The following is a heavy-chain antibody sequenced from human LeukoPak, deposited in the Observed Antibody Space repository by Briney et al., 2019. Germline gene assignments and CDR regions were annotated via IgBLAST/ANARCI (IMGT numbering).Heavy chain of an antibody. CDR2: ISGSGGST. CDR1: GFTFSSYA. Sequence: GGSLRLSCAASGFTFSSYAMSWVRQAPGKGLEWVSAISGSGGSTYYADSVKGRFTISRDNSKNTLYLQMNSLRAEDTAVYYCAKVFGKEVAATCFDYWGQGTLVTVSS. CDR3: AKVFGKEVAATCFDY. D-gene: IGHD6-19*01. V-gene: IGHV3-23*01. J-gene: IGHJ4*02.